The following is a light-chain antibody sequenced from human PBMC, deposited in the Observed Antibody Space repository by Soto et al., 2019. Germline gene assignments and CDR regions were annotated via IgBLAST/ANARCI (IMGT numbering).Light chain of an antibody. CDR1: SSNIGAGYD. CDR3: QSYDTSLSGYV. CDR2: YNN. V-gene: IGLV1-40*01. J-gene: IGLJ1*01. Sequence: QLVLTQPPSVSGAPGQMVTISCTGSSSNIGAGYDVHWYQQLPGSAPNLLIFYNNNRPSGVPDRFSGSKSVTSASLAITGLQAEDEADYYCQSYDTSLSGYVFGTGTKLTVL.